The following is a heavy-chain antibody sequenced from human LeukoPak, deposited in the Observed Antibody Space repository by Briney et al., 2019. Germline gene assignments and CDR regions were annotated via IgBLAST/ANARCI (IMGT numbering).Heavy chain of an antibody. CDR2: ISGSGATI. V-gene: IGHV3-48*03. Sequence: GGSLRLSCAASGFTFSSHEMNWVREAPGKGLEWVSYISGSGATIYYTDSVKGRFTISRDNAKNSLYLQMTSLRAEDTAVYYCVRDPGITGTSFWGQGTLVTVSS. CDR3: VRDPGITGTSF. CDR1: GFTFSSHE. D-gene: IGHD1-20*01. J-gene: IGHJ4*02.